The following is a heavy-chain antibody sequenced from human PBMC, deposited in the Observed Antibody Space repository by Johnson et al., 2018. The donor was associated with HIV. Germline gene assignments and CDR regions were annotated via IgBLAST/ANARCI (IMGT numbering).Heavy chain of an antibody. J-gene: IGHJ3*02. CDR2: INWNSGRA. Sequence: QLVESGGGLVQPGRSLTLSCAASGFTFHDYAMHWVRQAPGKGLEWVSGINWNSGRAYYADSVKGRFPISRDNAKNSLYLQMNSLRAEDTAVYYCARDLRDIVVPDAFDIWGQGTMVTVSS. CDR1: GFTFHDYA. V-gene: IGHV3-9*01. CDR3: ARDLRDIVVPDAFDI. D-gene: IGHD5-12*01.